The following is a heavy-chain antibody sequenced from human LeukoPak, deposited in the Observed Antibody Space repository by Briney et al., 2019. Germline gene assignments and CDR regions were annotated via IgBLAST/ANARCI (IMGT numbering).Heavy chain of an antibody. Sequence: SETLSLTCTVSGGSISSGSYYWSWIRQPPGKGLEWIGEINHSGSTNYNPSLKSRVTISVDTSKNQFSLNLTSVTAADTAVYYCARGLASGYPPIPFDYWGQGTPVTVSS. J-gene: IGHJ4*02. CDR3: ARGLASGYPPIPFDY. CDR1: GGSISSGSYY. V-gene: IGHV4-39*07. D-gene: IGHD3-3*01. CDR2: INHSGST.